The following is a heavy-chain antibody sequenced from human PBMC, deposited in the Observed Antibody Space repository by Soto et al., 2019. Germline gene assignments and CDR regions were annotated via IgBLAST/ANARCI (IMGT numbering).Heavy chain of an antibody. Sequence: PSDTLSLTCAVYGGSFSGYYWSWICQPPGPGLEWIGEINHSGSTNYNPSLKSRVTISVDTSKNQFSLKLSSVTAADTAVYYCARGRGIDFWSGYRWFDPWGQGTLVTVSS. CDR1: GGSFSGYY. CDR3: ARGRGIDFWSGYRWFDP. V-gene: IGHV4-34*01. D-gene: IGHD3-3*01. J-gene: IGHJ5*02. CDR2: INHSGST.